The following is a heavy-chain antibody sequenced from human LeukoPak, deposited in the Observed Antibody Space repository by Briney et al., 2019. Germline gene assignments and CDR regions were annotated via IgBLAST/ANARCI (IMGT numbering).Heavy chain of an antibody. Sequence: GGSLRLSCAASGFTFSSYSMNCVRQAPGKGLEWVSSISSSSSYIYYADSVKGRFTISRDNAKNSLYLQMNSLRAQDTAVYYCARGVVPAAIGPGDYWGQGTLVTVSP. J-gene: IGHJ4*02. CDR1: GFTFSSYS. V-gene: IGHV3-21*01. CDR3: ARGVVPAAIGPGDY. D-gene: IGHD2-2*02. CDR2: ISSSSSYI.